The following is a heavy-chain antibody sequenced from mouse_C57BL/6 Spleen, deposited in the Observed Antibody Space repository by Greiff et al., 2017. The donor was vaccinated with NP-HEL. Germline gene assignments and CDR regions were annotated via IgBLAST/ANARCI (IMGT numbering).Heavy chain of an antibody. CDR2: ISSGSSTI. Sequence: EVQRVESGGGLVKPGGSLKLSCAASGFTFSDYGMHWVRQAPEQGLEWVAYISSGSSTIYYADTVKGRFTITRDNAKNTLFLQMTRLRAEDTAMYYCARGLRYPDYWGKGTTLTVSS. CDR3: ARGLRYPDY. D-gene: IGHD1-1*01. J-gene: IGHJ2*01. CDR1: GFTFSDYG. V-gene: IGHV5-17*01.